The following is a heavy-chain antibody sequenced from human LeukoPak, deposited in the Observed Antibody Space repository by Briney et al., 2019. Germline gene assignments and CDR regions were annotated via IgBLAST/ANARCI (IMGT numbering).Heavy chain of an antibody. J-gene: IGHJ4*02. Sequence: SETLSLTCIVSGGSISSSSYYWGWIRQPPGKGLDWIATIYYSGSTYYNPSLKSRVTISVDTSKNQFSLKLSSVTAADTAVYYCARHATKRGYNYGRNFDYWGQGTLVTVSS. V-gene: IGHV4-39*07. CDR1: GGSISSSSYY. CDR2: IYYSGST. CDR3: ARHATKRGYNYGRNFDY. D-gene: IGHD5-18*01.